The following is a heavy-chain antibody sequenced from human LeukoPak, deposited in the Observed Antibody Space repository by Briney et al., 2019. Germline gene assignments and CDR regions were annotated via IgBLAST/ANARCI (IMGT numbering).Heavy chain of an antibody. CDR1: GYSFTSYW. CDR3: ARQPYYDWLRNWFDP. D-gene: IGHD3-3*01. J-gene: IGHJ5*02. V-gene: IGHV5-51*01. Sequence: GESLKISCKGSGYSFTSYWIGWVRQMPGKGLEWMGIIYPGDSDTRYSPSFQGQVTISADESISTAYLQWSSLKASDTAMYYCARQPYYDWLRNWFDPWGQGTLVTVSS. CDR2: IYPGDSDT.